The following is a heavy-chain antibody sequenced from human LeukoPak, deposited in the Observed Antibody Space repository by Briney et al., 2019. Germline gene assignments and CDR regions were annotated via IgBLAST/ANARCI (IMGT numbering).Heavy chain of an antibody. D-gene: IGHD3-22*01. CDR3: ARGARGWYYDSSGYPYFDY. CDR1: GFTFSSYW. J-gene: IGHJ4*02. CDR2: IKQDGSEK. V-gene: IGHV3-7*01. Sequence: PGGSLRLSCAASGFTFSSYWMSWVRQAPGKGLEWVANIKQDGSEKYYVDSVKGRFTISRDNAKNSLYLQMNSLRAEDTAVYYCARGARGWYYDSSGYPYFDYWGQGTLVTVSS.